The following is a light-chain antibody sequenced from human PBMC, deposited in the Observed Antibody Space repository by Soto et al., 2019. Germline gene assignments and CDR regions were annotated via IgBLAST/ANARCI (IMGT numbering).Light chain of an antibody. CDR1: QSVTTQ. CDR2: RAS. CDR3: QQYNTWPIT. V-gene: IGKV3-15*01. J-gene: IGKJ1*01. Sequence: MVLTRSPGTLSLSPGEIATLSFRASQSVTTQLAWYQQKPGQAPRLLVYRASTRTLGIPARFSGSESGTEFTLTISSLQSEDFAIYYCQQYNTWPITFGQGTKVDIK.